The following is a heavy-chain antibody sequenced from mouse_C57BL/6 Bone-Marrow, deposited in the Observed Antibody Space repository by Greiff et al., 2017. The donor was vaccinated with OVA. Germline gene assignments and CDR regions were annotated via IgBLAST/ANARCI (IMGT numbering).Heavy chain of an antibody. CDR3: AREVTTVVAPYYYAMDY. Sequence: QVQLQQSGAELARPGASVKLSCKASGYTFTSYGISWVKQRTGQGLEWIGEIYPRSGNTYYNEKLKGKATLTADKSSSTAYMELRSLTSEDSAVYFCAREVTTVVAPYYYAMDYWGQGTSVTVSS. V-gene: IGHV1-81*01. CDR2: IYPRSGNT. D-gene: IGHD1-1*01. CDR1: GYTFTSYG. J-gene: IGHJ4*01.